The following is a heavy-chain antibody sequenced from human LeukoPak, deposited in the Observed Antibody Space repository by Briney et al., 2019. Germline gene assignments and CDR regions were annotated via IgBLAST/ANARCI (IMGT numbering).Heavy chain of an antibody. V-gene: IGHV1-24*01. Sequence: ASVKVSCKVSGYTLTELSMHWVRQAPGKGLEWMGGFDPEDGETIYAQKFQGRVTMTEDMSTDTAYLDLTSLRSEDTAVYYCVTSDDSDRYKYYRELLFDFWGQGSLVTVSS. CDR2: FDPEDGET. J-gene: IGHJ4*02. CDR1: GYTLTELS. D-gene: IGHD3-22*01. CDR3: VTSDDSDRYKYYRELLFDF.